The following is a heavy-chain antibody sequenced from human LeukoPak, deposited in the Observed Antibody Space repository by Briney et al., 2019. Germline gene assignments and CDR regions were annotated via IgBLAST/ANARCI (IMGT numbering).Heavy chain of an antibody. CDR2: INHSGST. CDR1: GGSFSGYY. Sequence: SETLSLTCTVYGGSFSGYYWSWIRQPPGKGLEWIAEINHSGSTKYNPSLKSRVTISVDTSKNQFSLKLSSVTAADTAVYYCARETSQKGAHYMDVWGKGTTVTISS. J-gene: IGHJ6*03. D-gene: IGHD3-16*01. CDR3: ARETSQKGAHYMDV. V-gene: IGHV4-34*01.